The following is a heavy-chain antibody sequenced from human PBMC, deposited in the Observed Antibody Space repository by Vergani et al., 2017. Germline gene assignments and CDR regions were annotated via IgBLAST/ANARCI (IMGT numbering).Heavy chain of an antibody. CDR3: ARQSRDVFCTNGVCPLGY. D-gene: IGHD2-8*01. J-gene: IGHJ4*02. CDR1: GSTFSSYA. Sequence: EVQLVESGGGLVQPGGSLRLSCAASGSTFSSYAMNWVRQAPGKGLEWVSYISRSSSTIYYADSVKGRFIISRDNDKNSLHLQMNNLRAEDTAVYYCARQSRDVFCTNGVCPLGYWGQGALVTVSS. CDR2: ISRSSSTI. V-gene: IGHV3-48*01.